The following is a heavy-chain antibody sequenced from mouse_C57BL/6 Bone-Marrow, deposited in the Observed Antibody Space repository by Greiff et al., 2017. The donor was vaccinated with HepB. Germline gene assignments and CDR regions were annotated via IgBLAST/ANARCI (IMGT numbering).Heavy chain of an antibody. CDR3: AREDYCSTMDY. Sequence: DVKLVESEGGLVQPGSSMKLSCTASGFTFSDYYMAWVRQVPEKGLEWVANINYDGSSTYYLDSSKSRFIISRDNAKNILYLQMSNLKSEDTATYYCAREDYCSTMDYWDQGTSVTVSS. J-gene: IGHJ4*01. D-gene: IGHD1-1*01. V-gene: IGHV5-16*01. CDR1: GFTFSDYY. CDR2: INYDGSST.